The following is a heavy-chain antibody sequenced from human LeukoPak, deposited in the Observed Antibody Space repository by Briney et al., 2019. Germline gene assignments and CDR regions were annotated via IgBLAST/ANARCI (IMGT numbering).Heavy chain of an antibody. CDR1: GYTFTSYG. Sequence: GASVKVSCKASGYTFTSYGISWVRQAPGQGLEWMGGIIPIFGTANYAQKFQGRVTITADESTSTAYMELSSLRSEDTAVYYCARGRSDIVVVPAARRNYYYYGMDVWGKGTTVTVSS. CDR2: IIPIFGTA. J-gene: IGHJ6*04. V-gene: IGHV1-69*13. CDR3: ARGRSDIVVVPAARRNYYYYGMDV. D-gene: IGHD2-2*01.